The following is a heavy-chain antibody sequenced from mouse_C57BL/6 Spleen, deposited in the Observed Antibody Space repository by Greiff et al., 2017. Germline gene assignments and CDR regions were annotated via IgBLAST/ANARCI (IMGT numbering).Heavy chain of an antibody. CDR3: AILGSAMDD. CDR2: IDPSDSDT. V-gene: IGHV1-52*01. CDR1: GYTFTSYW. J-gene: IGHJ4*01. Sequence: VQLQQPGAELVRPGSSVKLSCKASGYTFTSYWMHWVKERPIQGLEWIGNIDPSDSDTHYNQKFKDKATLTVDKSSSTAYMQLRSLPSADSAVYYGAILGSAMDDTGEGASVTVSS.